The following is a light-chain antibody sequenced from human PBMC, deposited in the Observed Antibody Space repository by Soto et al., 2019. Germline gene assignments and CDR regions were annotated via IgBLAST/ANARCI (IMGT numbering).Light chain of an antibody. J-gene: IGLJ2*01. Sequence: QSVLTQPPSASGTPGQRVTISCSGSTSNIGSNSVNWYQQLPGTAPKLLIYTNNQRPSGVPDRFSGSKSGTSASLAISGLQSDDEADYYCASWDDSLNVVVFGGGTQLTVL. CDR2: TNN. V-gene: IGLV1-44*01. CDR1: TSNIGSNS. CDR3: ASWDDSLNVVV.